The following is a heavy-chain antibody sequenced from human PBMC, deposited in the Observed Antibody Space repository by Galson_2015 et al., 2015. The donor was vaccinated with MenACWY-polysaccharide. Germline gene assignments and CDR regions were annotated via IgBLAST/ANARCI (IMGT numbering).Heavy chain of an antibody. V-gene: IGHV3-23*01. Sequence: SLRLSCAASGFIFNTYGMAWARQAPGKGLEWVSAISGSASGGTTYYAASVKGQFTISKDNSKNTLYLQMNSLRVEDTAVYYCAREDFCSGGTCYFYDYWGQGTLVTVSS. D-gene: IGHD2-15*01. CDR2: ISGSASGGTT. J-gene: IGHJ4*02. CDR3: AREDFCSGGTCYFYDY. CDR1: GFIFNTYG.